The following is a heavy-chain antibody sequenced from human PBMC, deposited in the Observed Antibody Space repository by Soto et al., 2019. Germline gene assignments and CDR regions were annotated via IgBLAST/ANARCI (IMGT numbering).Heavy chain of an antibody. J-gene: IGHJ6*02. CDR1: GGTFSSYA. V-gene: IGHV1-69*01. CDR2: IIPIFGTA. D-gene: IGHD3-10*01. CDR3: ARVHGSGSYYTDYYYGMDV. Sequence: QVQLVQSGAEVKKPGSSVKVSCKASGGTFSSYAISWVRQAPGQGLEWMGGIIPIFGTANYAQKFQGRVTITADESTSTAYMELSSLRSEDTAVYYFARVHGSGSYYTDYYYGMDVWGQGTTVTVSS.